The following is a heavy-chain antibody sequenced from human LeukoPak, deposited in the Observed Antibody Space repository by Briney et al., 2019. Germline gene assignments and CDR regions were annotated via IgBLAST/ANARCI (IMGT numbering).Heavy chain of an antibody. CDR2: ISGVGGST. J-gene: IGHJ3*02. CDR1: GFTFSSYA. V-gene: IGHV3-23*01. CDR3: VIYGGSDTNAFDI. D-gene: IGHD2-15*01. Sequence: GGSLRLFCAASGFTFSSYAMTWVRQGPGKGLEWVADISGVGGSTFYADSVKGRFTISRDNSKNTLYLQMYSLRAEDAAVYYCVIYGGSDTNAFDIWGQGTMVTVSS.